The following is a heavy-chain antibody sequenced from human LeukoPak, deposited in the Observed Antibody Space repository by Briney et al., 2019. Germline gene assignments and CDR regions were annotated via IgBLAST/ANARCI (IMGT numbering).Heavy chain of an antibody. D-gene: IGHD1-26*01. V-gene: IGHV3-21*01. J-gene: IGHJ6*02. Sequence: PGGSLRLSCAASGFTFSSYSMNWVRQAPGKGLEWVSYISSSSSYIYYEDSVKGRFTISRDNARNSLYLQMNSLRAEDTAVYYCARGIELAVWGQGTTVTVSS. CDR2: ISSSSSYI. CDR3: ARGIELAV. CDR1: GFTFSSYS.